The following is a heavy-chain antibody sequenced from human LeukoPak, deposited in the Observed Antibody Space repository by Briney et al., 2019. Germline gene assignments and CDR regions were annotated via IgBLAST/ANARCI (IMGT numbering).Heavy chain of an antibody. V-gene: IGHV1-8*01. D-gene: IGHD3-22*01. J-gene: IGHJ4*02. Sequence: ASVKVSCKASGYTFTSYDINWVRQATGQGLEWMGWMNPNSGNTGYAQKFQGRVTMTRNTSISTAYMELSSLRSEDTAVYYCARGRSYYYDSSGYYPLDYWGQGTLVIVSS. CDR1: GYTFTSYD. CDR3: ARGRSYYYDSSGYYPLDY. CDR2: MNPNSGNT.